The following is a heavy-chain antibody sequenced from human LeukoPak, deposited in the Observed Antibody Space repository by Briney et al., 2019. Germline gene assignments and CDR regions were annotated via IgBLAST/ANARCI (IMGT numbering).Heavy chain of an antibody. D-gene: IGHD2-15*01. CDR3: ARDGSCFDF. CDR2: IKGDGSKI. J-gene: IGHJ4*02. V-gene: IGHV3-7*01. CDR1: GFTFSEYW. Sequence: GGSLRLSCGASGFTFSEYWMTWVRQAPGRGPEWVANIKGDGSKIYYVDSVKGRFTISRDNDKNSLYLQMDNLRVEDTAVYHCARDGSCFDFWGQGALVTVSS.